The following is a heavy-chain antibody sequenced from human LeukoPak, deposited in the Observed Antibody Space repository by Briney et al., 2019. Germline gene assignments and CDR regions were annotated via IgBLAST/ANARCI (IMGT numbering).Heavy chain of an antibody. Sequence: PLETLSLTCAVYGGSFSGYYWSWIRQPAGKGLEWIGRIYTSGSTNYNPSLKSRVTMSVDTSKNQFSLKLSSVTAADTAVYYCARDGPIYCSGGSCYSNYYYGMDVWGQGTTVTVSS. V-gene: IGHV4-4*07. D-gene: IGHD2-15*01. J-gene: IGHJ6*02. CDR2: IYTSGST. CDR1: GGSFSGYY. CDR3: ARDGPIYCSGGSCYSNYYYGMDV.